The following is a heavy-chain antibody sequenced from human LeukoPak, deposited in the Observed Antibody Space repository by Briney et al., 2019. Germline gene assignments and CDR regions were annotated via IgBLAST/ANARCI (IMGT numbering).Heavy chain of an antibody. V-gene: IGHV4-59*01. CDR1: GGSTSSYY. CDR2: IYYSGST. D-gene: IGHD6-19*01. Sequence: SETLSLTCTVSGGSTSSYYWSWIRQPPGKGLEWIGYIYYSGSTNYNPSLKSRVTISVDTSKNQFSLKLSSVTAADTAVYYCAREGCSSGWYRGLDYWGQGTLVTVSS. J-gene: IGHJ4*02. CDR3: AREGCSSGWYRGLDY.